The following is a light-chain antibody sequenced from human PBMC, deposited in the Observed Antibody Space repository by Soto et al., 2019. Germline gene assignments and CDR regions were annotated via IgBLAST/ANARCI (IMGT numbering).Light chain of an antibody. J-gene: IGLJ2*01. CDR3: AAWDDRLNGPV. V-gene: IGLV1-44*01. Sequence: QSVLTQPPSASGTPGQRVTISCSGSSSNIGSNTVNWYQQLPGTAPKLLIYSNNQRPSGVPDRFSGSKSGTSASLAISGLQSEDDADYYCAAWDDRLNGPVFGGGTKVTV. CDR1: SSNIGSNT. CDR2: SNN.